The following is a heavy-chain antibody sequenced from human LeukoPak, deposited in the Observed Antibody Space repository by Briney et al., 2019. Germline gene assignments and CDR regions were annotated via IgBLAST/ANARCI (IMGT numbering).Heavy chain of an antibody. V-gene: IGHV3-30*18. CDR2: ISYHGINE. Sequence: GGSLRLSCAASGFSFSDYNMHWVRQAPGKGLEWMAVISYHGINEYYADSVKGRFTISRDNSKSTLHLQMNSLRAEDTAVYYCAKVRWDNSGWYYLDAWGQGTLLTVSS. CDR3: AKVRWDNSGWYYLDA. D-gene: IGHD6-19*01. J-gene: IGHJ4*02. CDR1: GFSFSDYN.